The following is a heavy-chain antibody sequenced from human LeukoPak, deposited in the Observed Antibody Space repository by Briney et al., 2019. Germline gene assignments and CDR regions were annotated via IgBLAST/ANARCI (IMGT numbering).Heavy chain of an antibody. D-gene: IGHD5-18*01. V-gene: IGHV3-30*18. J-gene: IGHJ4*02. Sequence: GGSLRLSCAASGFTFSSYGMHWVRQAPGKGLEWVAVISYDGSNKYYADSVKGRFTISRDNSKNTLYLQMNSLRAEDTAVYYCAKERTYSYGYRNDYWGQGTQVTVSS. CDR2: ISYDGSNK. CDR3: AKERTYSYGYRNDY. CDR1: GFTFSSYG.